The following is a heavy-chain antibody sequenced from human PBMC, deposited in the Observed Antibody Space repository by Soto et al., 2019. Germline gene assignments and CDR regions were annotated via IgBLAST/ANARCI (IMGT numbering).Heavy chain of an antibody. D-gene: IGHD6-19*01. J-gene: IGHJ6*02. CDR2: ISGSGGST. CDR1: GFTFSSHA. CDR3: AMRSGCRGGFCYYYYGMDV. V-gene: IGHV3-23*01. Sequence: EVQLLESGGGLVQPGGSLRLSCAASGFTFSSHAMSWVRQAPGKGLEWVSAISGSGGSTYYADSVKGRFTISRDNSKNTLYLQMNSLRAEDTAVYYCAMRSGCRGGFCYYYYGMDVWGQGTTVTVSS.